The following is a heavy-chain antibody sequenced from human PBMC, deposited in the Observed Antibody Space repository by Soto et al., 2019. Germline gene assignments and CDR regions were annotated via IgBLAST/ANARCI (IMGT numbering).Heavy chain of an antibody. CDR2: ISYDGSNK. CDR3: ARPSSGDYYYYYGMDV. D-gene: IGHD6-25*01. Sequence: GGSLRLSCAASGFTFSSYGMHWVRQAPGKGLEWVAVISYDGSNKYYADSVKGRFTISRDNSKSTLYLQMNSLRAEDTAVYYCARPSSGDYYYYYGMDVWGQGTTVTASS. J-gene: IGHJ6*02. V-gene: IGHV3-30*03. CDR1: GFTFSSYG.